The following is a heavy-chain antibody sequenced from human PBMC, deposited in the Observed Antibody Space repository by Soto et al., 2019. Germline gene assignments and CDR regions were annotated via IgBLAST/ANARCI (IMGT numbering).Heavy chain of an antibody. CDR3: ARGGETNMTTVPYYYYYGMDV. V-gene: IGHV1-2*04. Sequence: GASVKLSWKGSGYTFTGYYRHWVRKDPEQGLEWMGWINPNSGGTNYAQKFQGWVTMTRDTSISTAYMELSRLRSDDTAVYYCARGGETNMTTVPYYYYYGMDVWGQATTVTVSS. CDR2: INPNSGGT. D-gene: IGHD4-17*01. J-gene: IGHJ6*02. CDR1: GYTFTGYY.